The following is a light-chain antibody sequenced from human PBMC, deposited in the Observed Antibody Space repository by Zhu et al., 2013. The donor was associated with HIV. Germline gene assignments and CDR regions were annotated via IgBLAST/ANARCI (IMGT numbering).Light chain of an antibody. CDR3: GTWEXSLSADYV. CDR1: SSNIGNNY. Sequence: QSVLTQPPSVSAAPGQKVTISCSGSSSNIGNNYVSWYQQLPGTAPKLLIYDNNKRPSGIPDRFSGSKSGTSATLGITGLQTGDEADYYCGTWEXSLSADYVFGTGTKVTVL. J-gene: IGLJ1*01. CDR2: DNN. V-gene: IGLV1-51*01.